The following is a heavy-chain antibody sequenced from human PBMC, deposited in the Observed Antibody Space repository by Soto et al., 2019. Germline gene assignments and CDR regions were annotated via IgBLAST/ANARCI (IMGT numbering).Heavy chain of an antibody. J-gene: IGHJ4*02. V-gene: IGHV3-30*18. CDR2: ISFDGNYK. CDR1: GFIFSGYG. CDR3: AKNKQGHGDDVYYFDY. D-gene: IGHD1-1*01. Sequence: QVQLVESGRGVVQPGRSLRLSCAASGFIFSGYGMHWVRQAPGKGLDWVAVISFDGNYKYYADSVKGRFTISRDNSKNTLYLQMTSLRVEDTAAYYCAKNKQGHGDDVYYFDYWGQRTLVTVSS.